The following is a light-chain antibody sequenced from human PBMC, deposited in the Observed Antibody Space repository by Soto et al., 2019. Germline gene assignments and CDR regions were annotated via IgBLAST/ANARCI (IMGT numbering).Light chain of an antibody. J-gene: IGKJ2*01. CDR3: HQFGSPYT. CDR1: QSVSSSY. V-gene: IGKV3-20*01. Sequence: EIVLTQSPGTLSLSPGERATLSCRASQSVSSSYLAWYQHKPGQAPRLLIYGASIRATDIPDRFSGSGSGTDFTLTISRLEPEDFAVYYCHQFGSPYTFCQGTKLEIK. CDR2: GAS.